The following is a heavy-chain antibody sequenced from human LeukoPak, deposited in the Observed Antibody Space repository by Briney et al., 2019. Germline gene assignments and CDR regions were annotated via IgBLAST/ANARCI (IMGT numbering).Heavy chain of an antibody. CDR1: GFTFSSYA. CDR2: ISGSGGST. CDR3: ARDSPSYYYDSSGYLPD. D-gene: IGHD3-22*01. Sequence: GGSLRLSCAASGFTFSSYAMSWVRQAPGKGLEWVSAISGSGGSTYYADSVKGRFTISRDNAKNSLYLQMNSLRDEDTAVYYCARDSPSYYYDSSGYLPDWGQGTLVTVSS. V-gene: IGHV3-23*01. J-gene: IGHJ4*02.